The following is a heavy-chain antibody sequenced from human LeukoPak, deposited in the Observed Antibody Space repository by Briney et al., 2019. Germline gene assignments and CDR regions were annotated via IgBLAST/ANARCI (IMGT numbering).Heavy chain of an antibody. D-gene: IGHD6-19*01. CDR3: AKGAVAGTLNDFYYYYYYMDV. J-gene: IGHJ6*03. Sequence: VASVKVSCTASGYTFTSYGISWVRQAPGQGLEWMGWISAYNGNTNYAQKLQGRVTMTTDTSTSTAYMELRSLRSDDTAVYYCAKGAVAGTLNDFYYYYYYMDVWGKGTTVTVSS. V-gene: IGHV1-18*01. CDR2: ISAYNGNT. CDR1: GYTFTSYG.